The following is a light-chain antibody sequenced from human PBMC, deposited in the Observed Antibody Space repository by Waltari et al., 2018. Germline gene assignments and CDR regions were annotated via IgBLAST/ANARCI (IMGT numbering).Light chain of an antibody. Sequence: QSALTQPRSVSGSPGPSVTISCTGHSRAVGGSPSVSWSQQHPGKAPKLMIYDVSNRPSGVPDRFPGSKSVNTDSRTSAWRQAEAEADDYCCSYAGSYGVFGSGTKVTVL. CDR2: DVS. J-gene: IGLJ6*01. CDR1: SRAVGGSPS. CDR3: CSYAGSYGV. V-gene: IGLV2-11*01.